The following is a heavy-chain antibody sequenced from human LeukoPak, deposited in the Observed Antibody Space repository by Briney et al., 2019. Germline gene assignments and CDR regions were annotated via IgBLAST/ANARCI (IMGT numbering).Heavy chain of an antibody. Sequence: GRSLRLSCSAYGFTFSSYTVHWVRQPAGRGLEFVSAITSTGGNTYYADSVTGRFTLSRDNSKNTLYLQMSSLRAEDTAVYKCVIVRGYFDSSGTDYWGQGTLVTVSS. CDR1: GFTFSSYT. D-gene: IGHD3-9*01. J-gene: IGHJ4*02. V-gene: IGHV3-64D*06. CDR2: ITSTGGNT. CDR3: VIVRGYFDSSGTDY.